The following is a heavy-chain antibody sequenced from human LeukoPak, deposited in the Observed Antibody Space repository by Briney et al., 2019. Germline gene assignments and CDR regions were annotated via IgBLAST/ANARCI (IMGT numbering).Heavy chain of an antibody. D-gene: IGHD2-2*01. V-gene: IGHV3-30*01. CDR1: GFTFSSYA. CDR3: ARGYCSSTSCYVVPHDY. Sequence: GGSLRLSCAASGFTFSSYAMHWVRQAPGKGLEWVAVISYDGSNKYYADSVKGRFTISRDNSKNTLYLQMNSLRAEDTAVYYCARGYCSSTSCYVVPHDYWGQGTLVTVSS. CDR2: ISYDGSNK. J-gene: IGHJ4*02.